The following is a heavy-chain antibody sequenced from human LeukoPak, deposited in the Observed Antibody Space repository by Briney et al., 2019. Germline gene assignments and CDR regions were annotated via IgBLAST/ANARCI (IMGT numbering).Heavy chain of an antibody. D-gene: IGHD1-26*01. J-gene: IGHJ4*02. CDR3: ARDVGGSLEY. CDR2: IKGDESAR. CDR1: GFTFTTYW. Sequence: GGSLRLSCAASGFTFTTYWMVWVRQAPGKGLEWVANIKGDESARHQADSVKGRFTISRDNTQNSLYLQMSSLRGEDTAVYYCARDVGGSLEYWGQGTLVTVSS. V-gene: IGHV3-7*01.